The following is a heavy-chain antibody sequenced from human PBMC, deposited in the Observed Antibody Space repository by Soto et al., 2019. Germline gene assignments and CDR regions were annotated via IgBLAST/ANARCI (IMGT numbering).Heavy chain of an antibody. V-gene: IGHV4-34*01. J-gene: IGHJ4*02. Sequence: QVQLQQWGAGLLKPSETMSLTCAVSGGSFSGYYWSWIRQPPGKGPEWSGKINHSGSTNYNPSLKRRVTQSVDTSKNQLSLKLSSVTASDTAVYYCARLPRYFDYWGQGTLVTVSS. CDR2: INHSGST. CDR3: ARLPRYFDY. CDR1: GGSFSGYY.